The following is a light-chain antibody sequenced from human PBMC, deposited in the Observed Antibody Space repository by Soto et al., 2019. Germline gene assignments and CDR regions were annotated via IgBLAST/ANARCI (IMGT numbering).Light chain of an antibody. CDR1: QSVPTHH. Sequence: IVLKHSRGAVSLSQWEGANLYGSASQSVPTHHLPWYQQSPGLAPRLLIYGASSRATGIPDRFSGSGSGTVFTLTIGRLEPEDFAVYYCQQYSSSPRTFGQGTKVDI. J-gene: IGKJ1*01. V-gene: IGKV3-20*01. CDR2: GAS. CDR3: QQYSSSPRT.